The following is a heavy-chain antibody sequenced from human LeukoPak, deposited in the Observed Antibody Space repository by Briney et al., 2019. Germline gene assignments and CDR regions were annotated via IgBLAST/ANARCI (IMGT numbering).Heavy chain of an antibody. CDR1: GGSISSSSYY. V-gene: IGHV4-39*01. D-gene: IGHD6-13*01. Sequence: SETLSLTCTVSGGSISSSSYYWGWIRQPPGKGLEWIGSIYYSGSTYYNPSLRSRVTISVDTSKNPFSLKLSSVTAADPAVYYWARSLSWPFDYWGQGTLVTVSS. CDR3: ARSLSWPFDY. CDR2: IYYSGST. J-gene: IGHJ4*02.